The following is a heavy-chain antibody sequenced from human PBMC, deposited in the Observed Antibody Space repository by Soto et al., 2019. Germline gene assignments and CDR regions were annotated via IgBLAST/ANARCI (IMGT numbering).Heavy chain of an antibody. J-gene: IGHJ6*02. D-gene: IGHD2-2*01. CDR3: ARDWDGYCSSTSCYWGMDV. CDR1: GYTFTSYG. V-gene: IGHV1-18*04. Sequence: ASVKVSCKASGYTFTSYGISWVRQAPGQGLEWMGWISAYNGNTDYAQKLQGRVTMTTDTSTSTAYMELRSLRSDDTAVYYCARDWDGYCSSTSCYWGMDVWGQGTTVTVSS. CDR2: ISAYNGNT.